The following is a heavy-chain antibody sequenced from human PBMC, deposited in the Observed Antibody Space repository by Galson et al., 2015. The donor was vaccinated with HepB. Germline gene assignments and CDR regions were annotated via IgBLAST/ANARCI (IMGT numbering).Heavy chain of an antibody. D-gene: IGHD6-19*01. V-gene: IGHV3-30*18. Sequence: SLRLSCAASGFTVSSNYMSWVRQAPGKGLEWVAVISHDGSNKYYADSVKGRFTISRDSSKNTLYLQMNSLRAEDTAVYYCAKDHNDSSGFDYWGQGTLVTVSS. CDR1: GFTVSSNY. J-gene: IGHJ4*02. CDR2: ISHDGSNK. CDR3: AKDHNDSSGFDY.